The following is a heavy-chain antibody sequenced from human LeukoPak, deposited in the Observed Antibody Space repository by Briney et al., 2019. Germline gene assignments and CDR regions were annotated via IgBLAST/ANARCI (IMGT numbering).Heavy chain of an antibody. D-gene: IGHD3-22*01. J-gene: IGHJ4*02. V-gene: IGHV3-9*01. CDR2: ISWNSGSI. Sequence: GGSLRLSCAASGFTFDDYAMHWVRQAPGKGLEWVSGISWNSGSIGYADSVKGRFTISRDNAKNSLYLQMNSLRAEDTALYYCAKALYYDSSYYFDYWGQGTLVTVSS. CDR1: GFTFDDYA. CDR3: AKALYYDSSYYFDY.